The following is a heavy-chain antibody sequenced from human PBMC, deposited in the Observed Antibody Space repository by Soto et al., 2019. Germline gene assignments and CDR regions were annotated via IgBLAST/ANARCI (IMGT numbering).Heavy chain of an antibody. Sequence: QVQLVHSGAEVKKPGSSGKVSCTSSVGTFSSYAYSWVRQAPGEGLEWMGGIIPVFGTATYAQNFQGRLTITPDELTRTSYIEQNSLRYEHTALYYCERSHSVFGYLYSGMDVGGQGITVTVSS. V-gene: IGHV1-69*01. CDR2: IIPVFGTA. D-gene: IGHD3-10*01. J-gene: IGHJ6*02. CDR3: ERSHSVFGYLYSGMDV. CDR1: VGTFSSYA.